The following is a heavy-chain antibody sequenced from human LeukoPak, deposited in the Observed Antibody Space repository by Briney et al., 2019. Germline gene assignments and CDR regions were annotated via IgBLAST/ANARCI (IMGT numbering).Heavy chain of an antibody. CDR3: ARLKIDGTHFDY. CDR2: IYVGGSA. CDR1: GFIFSAFG. V-gene: IGHV3-53*01. J-gene: IGHJ4*02. D-gene: IGHD3-9*01. Sequence: PGGSLRLSCAASGFIFSAFGIHWVRQTPGKGLEWVSVIYVGGSAYYADSVKGRFTISGDSSKNTLYLQMNSLRAEDTAVYYCARLKIDGTHFDYWGQGTLVTVSS.